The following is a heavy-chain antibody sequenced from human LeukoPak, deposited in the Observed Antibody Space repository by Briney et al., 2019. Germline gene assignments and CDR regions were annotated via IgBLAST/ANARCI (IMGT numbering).Heavy chain of an antibody. CDR3: ARVNIGFSYANY. D-gene: IGHD3-16*01. CDR2: ISAYNGDT. J-gene: IGHJ4*02. CDR1: GHTFTNYG. Sequence: GASVKVSCKASGHTFTNYGISWVRQAPGQGLEWMGWISAYNGDTDYAQNLQGRVTMTTDTSTTTAYMELRSLRSDDTAVYFCARVNIGFSYANYWGQGTLVTVSS. V-gene: IGHV1-18*01.